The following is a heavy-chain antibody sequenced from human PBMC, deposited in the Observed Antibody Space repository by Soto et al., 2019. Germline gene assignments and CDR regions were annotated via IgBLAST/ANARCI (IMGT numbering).Heavy chain of an antibody. J-gene: IGHJ4*02. CDR2: ISGGGGTT. CDR3: AREPGGYYDSTGYFGY. Sequence: GGSLRLSCAASGFSFSSYAMSWVRQAPGKGLQWVSFISGGGGTTYYADSVKGRFTISRDNSKNTLYLQMNSLRAEDTAVYYCAREPGGYYDSTGYFGYWGQGTLVTVS. CDR1: GFSFSSYA. V-gene: IGHV3-23*01. D-gene: IGHD3-22*01.